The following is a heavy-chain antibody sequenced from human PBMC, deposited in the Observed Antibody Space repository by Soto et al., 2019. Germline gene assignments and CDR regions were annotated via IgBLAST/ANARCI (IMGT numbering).Heavy chain of an antibody. CDR2: IYPGDSDT. J-gene: IGHJ6*02. CDR1: GYSFTSYW. Sequence: GESLKISCKGSGYSFTSYWIGWVRQMPGKGLEWMGIIYPGDSDTRYSPSFQGQVTISADKSISTAYLQWSGLKASDTAMYYCARHSGKLRFLEWSNPYYGMDVWGQGTTVTVSS. CDR3: ARHSGKLRFLEWSNPYYGMDV. V-gene: IGHV5-51*01. D-gene: IGHD3-3*01.